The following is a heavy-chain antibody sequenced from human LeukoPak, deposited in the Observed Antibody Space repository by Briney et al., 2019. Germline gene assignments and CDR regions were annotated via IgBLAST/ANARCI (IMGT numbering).Heavy chain of an antibody. CDR1: GYSISSGYY. V-gene: IGHV4-38-2*02. Sequence: SETLSLTCTVSGYSISSGYYWAWIRQPPGKGLEWIGSIFHTGSTYHNPSRKSRVTISVHKSKNQFSLKLSSVTAADTAVYYCARDTALFRAYDIWGQGTLVTVSS. CDR2: IFHTGST. CDR3: ARDTALFRAYDI. J-gene: IGHJ3*02.